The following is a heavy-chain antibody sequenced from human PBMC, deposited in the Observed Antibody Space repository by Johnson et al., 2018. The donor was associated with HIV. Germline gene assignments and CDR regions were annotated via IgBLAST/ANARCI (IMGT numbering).Heavy chain of an antibody. Sequence: VQLVESGGGLEQPGRSLRLSCTASGFTFDDYAIHWVRQAPGKGLEWVSGISWNSGTIGYADSVKGRFTISRDNAKNSLYLQINSLRAEDTAIYYCARPMSVADLFDPFDIWGQGTMVTVSS. CDR2: ISWNSGTI. CDR1: GFTFDDYA. CDR3: ARPMSVADLFDPFDI. J-gene: IGHJ3*02. D-gene: IGHD6-19*01. V-gene: IGHV3-9*01.